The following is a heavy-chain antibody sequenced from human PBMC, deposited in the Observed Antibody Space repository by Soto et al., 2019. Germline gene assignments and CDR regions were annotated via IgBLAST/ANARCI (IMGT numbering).Heavy chain of an antibody. D-gene: IGHD6-19*01. Sequence: SETLSLTCTVSGGSISSYYWSWIRQPPGKGLEWIGYIYYSGSTYYNPSLKSRVTMSVDTSKNQFSLKLSSVTAADTAVYYCVRQTYSSGSNDYWGQGTLVTVSS. J-gene: IGHJ4*02. CDR1: GGSISSYY. CDR3: VRQTYSSGSNDY. V-gene: IGHV4-59*04. CDR2: IYYSGST.